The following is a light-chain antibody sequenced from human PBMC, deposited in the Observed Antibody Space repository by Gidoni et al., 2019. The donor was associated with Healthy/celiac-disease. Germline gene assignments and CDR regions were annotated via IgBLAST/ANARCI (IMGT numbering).Light chain of an antibody. J-gene: IGKJ1*01. V-gene: IGKV3-20*01. Sequence: EIVLTQSPGTLSLSPGERATLSCRASQSVSSSYLAWYQQKRGQAPRLLIYGASTRATGIPDRCSGSGCGTDFTLNISRLELEDFAVYYCQQEVSSPWTFVQGTKVEIK. CDR3: QQEVSSPWT. CDR2: GAS. CDR1: QSVSSSY.